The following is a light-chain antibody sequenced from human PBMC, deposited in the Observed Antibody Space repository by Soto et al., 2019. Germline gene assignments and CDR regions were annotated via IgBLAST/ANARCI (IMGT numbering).Light chain of an antibody. CDR3: AAWDDSLSVYVV. CDR1: SSNIGSNY. Sequence: VLTQPPSASGTPGQRVTISCSGSSSNIGSNYVYWYQQLPGTAPKLLIYRNNQRPSGVPDRFSGSKSGTSASLAISGLRSEDEADYYCAAWDDSLSVYVVFGGGTKLTVL. CDR2: RNN. V-gene: IGLV1-47*01. J-gene: IGLJ2*01.